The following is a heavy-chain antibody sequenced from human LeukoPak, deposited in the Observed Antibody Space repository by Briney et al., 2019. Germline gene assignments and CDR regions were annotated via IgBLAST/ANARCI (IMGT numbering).Heavy chain of an antibody. J-gene: IGHJ4*02. CDR3: ARLPTGSSPNY. D-gene: IGHD1-14*01. CDR1: GRIYSRYW. CDR2: INSDGSNT. V-gene: IGHV3-74*03. Sequence: GGSLRLSFACTGRIYSRYWMHSVRQAPGKGLVWVSSINSDGSNTMYADSVKGRFTISRDSAKDTLYLQMNSLRPQDTAVYYCARLPTGSSPNYWGQGTLVTVSS.